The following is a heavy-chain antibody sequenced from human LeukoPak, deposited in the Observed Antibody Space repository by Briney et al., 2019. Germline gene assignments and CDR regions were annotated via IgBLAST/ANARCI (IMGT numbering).Heavy chain of an antibody. CDR3: ARDLNWETY. CDR1: GFTFSSYT. V-gene: IGHV3-48*01. D-gene: IGHD7-27*01. J-gene: IGHJ4*02. Sequence: QTGGSLRLSCAASGFTFSSYTMNWVRQAPGKGLEWVSYISSGSSTIYYADSVKGRFTISRDNAKNSLYLQMNSLRAEDTAVYYCARDLNWETYWGQGTLVSVSS. CDR2: ISSGSSTI.